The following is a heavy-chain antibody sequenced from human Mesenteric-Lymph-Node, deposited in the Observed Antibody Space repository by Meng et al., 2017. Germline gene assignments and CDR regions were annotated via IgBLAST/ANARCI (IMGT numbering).Heavy chain of an antibody. CDR1: GGSFSGYY. Sequence: QVQLPQWGGGLLKPSETLSLTCAVYGGSFSGYYWSWIRQPPGKGLEWIGEINHSGSTNYNPSLKSRVTISVDTSKNQFSLKLSSVTAADTAVYYCARTLRFLEWLLDYWGQGTLVTVSS. D-gene: IGHD3-3*01. CDR3: ARTLRFLEWLLDY. CDR2: INHSGST. J-gene: IGHJ4*02. V-gene: IGHV4-34*01.